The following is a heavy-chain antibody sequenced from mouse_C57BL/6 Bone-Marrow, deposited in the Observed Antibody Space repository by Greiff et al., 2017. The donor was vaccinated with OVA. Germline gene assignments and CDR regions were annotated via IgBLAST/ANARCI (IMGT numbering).Heavy chain of an antibody. J-gene: IGHJ1*03. V-gene: IGHV6-6*02. CDR2: IRLKSDNYAT. CDR3: VRQGVFYDYGYFDV. CDR1: GFTFSNYW. D-gene: IGHD2-4*01. Sequence: EVQGVESGGGLVQPGGSMKLSCVASGFTFSNYWMNWVRQSPEKGLEWVAHIRLKSDNYATYYADSVKDRFTISRDDSESMLYLQMNNLKTEDTAMYYCVRQGVFYDYGYFDVWGTGTTVTVSS.